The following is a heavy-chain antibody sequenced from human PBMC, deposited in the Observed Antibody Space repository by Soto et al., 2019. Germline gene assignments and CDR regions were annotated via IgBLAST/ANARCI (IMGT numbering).Heavy chain of an antibody. D-gene: IGHD3-10*01. CDR2: TYYRSKWYN. J-gene: IGHJ4*02. Sequence: SQTLSLTCVISGDSFTGNSAAWNWIRQSPSRGLEWLGRTYYRSKWYNEYAVSVKSRITINPDTSKNQFSLQLNSVTPEDTAVYYCARDLTMVRGVPGLIDYWGQGTLVTVSS. CDR1: GDSFTGNSAA. CDR3: ARDLTMVRGVPGLIDY. V-gene: IGHV6-1*01.